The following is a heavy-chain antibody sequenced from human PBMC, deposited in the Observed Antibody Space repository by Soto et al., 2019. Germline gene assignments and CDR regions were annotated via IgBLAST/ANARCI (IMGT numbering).Heavy chain of an antibody. Sequence: ASVKVSCKASGDTFTSYDINWVRQATGQGLEWMGWMNPNSGNTGYAQKFQGRVTMTRNTSISTAYMELSSLRSEDTAVYYCARAQITFGGPSAYWGQGTLVTVSS. V-gene: IGHV1-8*01. CDR2: MNPNSGNT. D-gene: IGHD3-16*01. J-gene: IGHJ4*02. CDR3: ARAQITFGGPSAY. CDR1: GDTFTSYD.